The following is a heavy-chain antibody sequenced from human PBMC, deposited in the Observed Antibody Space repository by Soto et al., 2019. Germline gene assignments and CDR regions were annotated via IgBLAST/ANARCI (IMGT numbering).Heavy chain of an antibody. V-gene: IGHV5-51*01. CDR3: ARLYYYDSSGYYSGGAFDI. Sequence: GESLKISCQGSGYSFTSYWIGWVRQMPGKGLEWMGIIYPGDSDTRYSPSFQGQVTISADKSISTAYLQWSSLKASDTAMYYCARLYYYDSSGYYSGGAFDIWGQGTMVTVSS. J-gene: IGHJ3*02. CDR2: IYPGDSDT. CDR1: GYSFTSYW. D-gene: IGHD3-22*01.